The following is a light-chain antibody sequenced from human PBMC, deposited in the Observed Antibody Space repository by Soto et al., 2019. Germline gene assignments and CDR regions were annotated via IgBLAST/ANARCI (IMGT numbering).Light chain of an antibody. CDR1: QGINTW. CDR2: SAS. J-gene: IGKJ4*01. V-gene: IGKV1-12*01. Sequence: DIQMTQSPSSVSGFVGDRFAISCRASQGINTWLAWYQQKPGKAPKLLMYSASILHTGVSSRFTGGGSGTEFTLTINSLQPEDFATYYCQQSDTLPITFGGGTKVDIK. CDR3: QQSDTLPIT.